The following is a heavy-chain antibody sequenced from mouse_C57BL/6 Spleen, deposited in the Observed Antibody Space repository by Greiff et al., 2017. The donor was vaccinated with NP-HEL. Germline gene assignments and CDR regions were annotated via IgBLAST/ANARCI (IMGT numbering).Heavy chain of an antibody. V-gene: IGHV1-55*01. CDR2: IYPGSGST. Sequence: QVQLKQPGAELVKPGASVKMSCKASGYTFTSYWITWVKQRPGQGLEWIGDIYPGSGSTNYNEKFKSKATLTVDTSSSTAYMQLSSLTSEDSAVYYCARPPFGVYYFDDWGQGTTLTVSS. D-gene: IGHD3-1*01. J-gene: IGHJ2*01. CDR3: ARPPFGVYYFDD. CDR1: GYTFTSYW.